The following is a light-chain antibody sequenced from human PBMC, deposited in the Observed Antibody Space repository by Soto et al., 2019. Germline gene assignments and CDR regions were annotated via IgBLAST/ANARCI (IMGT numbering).Light chain of an antibody. V-gene: IGKV3-15*01. J-gene: IGKJ5*01. CDR1: ESVSSN. CDR2: GAS. Sequence: VRTQSPATLSVSPGGRATLSCRASESVSSNFAWYQQRPGQAPRLVIYGASTRATGIPARFSGGGSGTEFTLTISSLQSEDFAVYYCQQYNTWPPITVGQGTRREIK. CDR3: QQYNTWPPIT.